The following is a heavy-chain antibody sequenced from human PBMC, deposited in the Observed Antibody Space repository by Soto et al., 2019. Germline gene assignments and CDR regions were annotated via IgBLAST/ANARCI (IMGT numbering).Heavy chain of an antibody. J-gene: IGHJ4*02. Sequence: QVQLVQSGPEVKKPGSSVRVSCTASGGTFSSYTINWVRQVPGQGPEWMGRSIPMLGMSNYAQKFQGRVMMIPDKSTTTVYMELSSLRSEDTAIYYCPTNYGSRSAHFDYWGQGTLVTVSS. CDR1: GGTFSSYT. CDR2: SIPMLGMS. D-gene: IGHD3-10*01. V-gene: IGHV1-69*02. CDR3: PTNYGSRSAHFDY.